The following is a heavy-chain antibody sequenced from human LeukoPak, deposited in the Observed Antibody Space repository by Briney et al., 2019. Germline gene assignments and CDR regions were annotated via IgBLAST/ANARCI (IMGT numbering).Heavy chain of an antibody. Sequence: SETLSLTCKVSGGSIGSSGFYWGWIRQPPGKGLEWFGCIYYPESTHYNPSLESRVTISVDTSRYQVSLTLSSLTATDTAVYYCVRHVSSGWDYYNGLDVWGQGTTVTVSS. CDR1: GGSIGSSGFY. J-gene: IGHJ6*02. CDR2: IYYPEST. CDR3: VRHVSSGWDYYNGLDV. D-gene: IGHD6-19*01. V-gene: IGHV4-39*01.